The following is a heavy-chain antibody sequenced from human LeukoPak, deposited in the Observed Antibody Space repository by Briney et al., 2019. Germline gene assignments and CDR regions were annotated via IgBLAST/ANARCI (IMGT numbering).Heavy chain of an antibody. CDR1: GFTFSSYV. CDR3: ARDGSYGDYPGPFDY. V-gene: IGHV3-30*01. Sequence: GRSLRLSCAASGFTFSSYVMHWVRQAPGKGLEWVADISYDGSNKYYADSVKGRFTISRDNSKNTLYLQMNSLRAEDTAVYYCARDGSYGDYPGPFDYWGQGTLVTVSS. D-gene: IGHD4-17*01. CDR2: ISYDGSNK. J-gene: IGHJ4*02.